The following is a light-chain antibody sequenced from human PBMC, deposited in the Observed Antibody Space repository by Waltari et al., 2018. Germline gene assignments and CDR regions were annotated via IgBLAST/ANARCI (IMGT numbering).Light chain of an antibody. J-gene: IGKJ2*01. Sequence: DIQVNQSPSPLSASVGDRVTITCRASQSIRNYLNWYQEKPGKAPTLLIYAASSLQSGVPSRFSGSGSGTDFTLTISSLQPEDFATYYCQQSYSTPRTFGQGTKLAIK. CDR2: AAS. CDR3: QQSYSTPRT. V-gene: IGKV1-39*01. CDR1: QSIRNY.